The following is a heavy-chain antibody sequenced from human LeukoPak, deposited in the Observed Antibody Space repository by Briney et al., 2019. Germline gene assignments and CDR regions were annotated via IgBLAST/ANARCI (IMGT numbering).Heavy chain of an antibody. J-gene: IGHJ5*02. CDR3: ASIQQQLVDSFDP. CDR2: IYYSGST. V-gene: IGHV4-39*01. CDR1: GGSISSSSYY. Sequence: SETLSLTCTVSGGSISSSSYYWGWIRQPPGTGLEWIGSIYYSGSTYYNPSLKSRVTISVDTSKNQFSLKLSSVTAADTAVYYCASIQQQLVDSFDPWGQGTLVTVSS. D-gene: IGHD6-13*01.